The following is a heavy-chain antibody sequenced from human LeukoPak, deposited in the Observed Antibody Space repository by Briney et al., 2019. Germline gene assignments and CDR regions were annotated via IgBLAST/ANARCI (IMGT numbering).Heavy chain of an antibody. CDR2: INPHTNET. V-gene: IGHV1-2*02. CDR3: ARFGGSNSANKEYYYDSSGSTDY. J-gene: IGHJ4*02. CDR1: AYIFIGYY. Sequence: ASVKVSCKASAYIFIGYYVHWVRQAPGQGLEWMGWINPHTNETKYAPKFQGRVTMTRDTSMTTAYMELSGLRSDDTAVYYCARFGGSNSANKEYYYDSSGSTDYWGQGTLVTVSS. D-gene: IGHD3-22*01.